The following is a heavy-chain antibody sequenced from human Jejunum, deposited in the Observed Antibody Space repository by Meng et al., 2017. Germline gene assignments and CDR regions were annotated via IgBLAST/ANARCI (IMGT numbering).Heavy chain of an antibody. J-gene: IGHJ4*02. CDR1: GFTFSHYW. CDR3: AKGTLGHCTHSTCYPFDS. CDR2: IDGGGSST. V-gene: IGHV3-74*01. D-gene: IGHD2-8*01. Sequence: GESLKISCAVSGFTFSHYWMHWVRQVPGKGLMWVSRIDGGGSSTSYADSVKGRFTISRDNSKNMLYLEMNSLGADDTAVYYCAKGTLGHCTHSTCYPFDSWGQGTLVTGAS.